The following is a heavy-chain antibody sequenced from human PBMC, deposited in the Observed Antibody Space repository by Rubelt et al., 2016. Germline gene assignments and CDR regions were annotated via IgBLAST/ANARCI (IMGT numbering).Heavy chain of an antibody. CDR1: GGSISSSNW. V-gene: IGHV4-4*02. D-gene: IGHD6-13*01. Sequence: QVQLQESGPGLVKPSGTLSLTCAVSGGSISSSNWWSWVRQPPGKGLEWIGYIYYSGSTNYNPSLKGRVTISVDTSKNQFSLKLSSVTAADTAVYYCARIEVAGLSFDYWGQGTLVTVSS. J-gene: IGHJ4*02. CDR2: IYYSGST. CDR3: ARIEVAGLSFDY.